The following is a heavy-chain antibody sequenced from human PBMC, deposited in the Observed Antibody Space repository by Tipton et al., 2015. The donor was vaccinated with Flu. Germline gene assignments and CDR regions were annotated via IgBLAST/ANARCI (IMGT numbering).Heavy chain of an antibody. CDR2: IYYSGST. Sequence: TLSLTCTVSSGSVSSSNWWSWVRQAPGKGPEWIGSIYYSGSTYYNPSFKSRVTVSVDTSKNQFSLKLSSVTAADTAVYYCARRWGATIYWYFDLWGRGTLVTVSS. CDR1: SGSVSSSNW. CDR3: ARRWGATIYWYFDL. V-gene: IGHV4-39*01. D-gene: IGHD1-26*01. J-gene: IGHJ2*01.